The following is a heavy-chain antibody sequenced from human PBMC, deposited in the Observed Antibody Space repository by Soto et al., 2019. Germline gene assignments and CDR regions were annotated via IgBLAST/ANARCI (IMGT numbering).Heavy chain of an antibody. Sequence: QVQLVQSGAEVKKPGASVKVSCKASGYTFTSYAMHWVRQAPGQRLEWMGWINAGNGNTKYSQKFQGRVTITRDTSASTAYMELSSLRSEDTAVYYCARGIAACLGPLAGLYYYYYMDVWGKGTTVTVSS. CDR1: GYTFTSYA. CDR3: ARGIAACLGPLAGLYYYYYMDV. D-gene: IGHD6-6*01. V-gene: IGHV1-3*01. CDR2: INAGNGNT. J-gene: IGHJ6*03.